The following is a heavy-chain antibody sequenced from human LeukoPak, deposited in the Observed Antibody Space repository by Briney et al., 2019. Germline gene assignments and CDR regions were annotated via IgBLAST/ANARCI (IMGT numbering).Heavy chain of an antibody. V-gene: IGHV1-2*02. CDR1: VYTFTGYY. D-gene: IGHD2-2*01. J-gene: IGHJ4*02. CDR3: ARDVGEYCSSTNCYASHY. CDR2: INPHSGGT. Sequence: EASVKVPCKASVYTFTGYYIGWVRQAPGQGLEWMGWINPHSGGTNYAQKFQGGVTMTRDTSITTAYMELSSLRSDDTAVYYCARDVGEYCSSTNCYASHYWGQGTLVTVSS.